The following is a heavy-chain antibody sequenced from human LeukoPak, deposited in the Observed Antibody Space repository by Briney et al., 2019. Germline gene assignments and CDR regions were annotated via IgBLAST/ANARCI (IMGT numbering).Heavy chain of an antibody. D-gene: IGHD3-22*01. Sequence: GSLRLSCAASGFTVSSNYMSWVRQAPGKGLEWVSVIYSGGSTYYADSVKGRFTISRDNSKNTLYLQMNSLRAEDTAVYYCARGAGYYDSSGYRPTHFDYWGQGTLVTVSS. CDR2: IYSGGST. CDR3: ARGAGYYDSSGYRPTHFDY. J-gene: IGHJ4*02. CDR1: GFTVSSNY. V-gene: IGHV3-66*01.